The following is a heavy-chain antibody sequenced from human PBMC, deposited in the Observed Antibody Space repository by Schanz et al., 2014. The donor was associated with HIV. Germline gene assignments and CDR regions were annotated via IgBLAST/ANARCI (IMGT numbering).Heavy chain of an antibody. J-gene: IGHJ4*02. CDR3: ARSQKGTSCCSPLDF. V-gene: IGHV3-33*08. CDR1: GFTFSSFG. D-gene: IGHD2-2*01. CDR2: TWYDGSNK. Sequence: QLVESGGGLVQPGRSLRLSCAASGFTFSSFGMHWVRQAPGKGLEWVAVTWYDGSNKYYADSVKGRFTVSRDNSKNRVFLQMNSLSTEDAAVYHCARSQKGTSCCSPLDFWGQGTPVTV.